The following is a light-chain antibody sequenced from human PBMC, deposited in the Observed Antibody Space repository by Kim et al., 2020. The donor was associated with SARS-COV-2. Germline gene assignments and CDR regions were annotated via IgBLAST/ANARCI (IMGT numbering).Light chain of an antibody. V-gene: IGLV2-14*03. Sequence: GQSITISCTGTSSDVGGYNFVSWYQQHPGKAPKLMIYDVRNRPSGISDRFSGSKSGNTASLTISGLQAEDEADYYCSSKSSSSTRVFGTGTKVTVL. CDR2: DVR. CDR3: SSKSSSSTRV. J-gene: IGLJ1*01. CDR1: SSDVGGYNF.